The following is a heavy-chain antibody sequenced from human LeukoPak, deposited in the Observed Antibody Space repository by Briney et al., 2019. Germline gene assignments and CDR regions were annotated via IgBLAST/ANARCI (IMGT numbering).Heavy chain of an antibody. D-gene: IGHD3-10*01. Sequence: GGSLRLSCAASGFTFSSYGMHWVRQAPGKGLEWVSSISSSSSYIYYADSVKGRFTISRDNAKNSLYLQMNSLRAEDTAVYYCARDESSWFGELSPLFDPWGQGTLVTVSS. V-gene: IGHV3-21*01. CDR2: ISSSSSYI. CDR3: ARDESSWFGELSPLFDP. CDR1: GFTFSSYG. J-gene: IGHJ5*02.